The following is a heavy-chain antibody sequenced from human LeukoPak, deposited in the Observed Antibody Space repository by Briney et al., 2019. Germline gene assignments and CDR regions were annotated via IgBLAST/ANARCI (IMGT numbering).Heavy chain of an antibody. Sequence: GSSVKVSCKASGGTFSSYAISWVRHAPGRGLEWMGRIIPILGIANYAQKFQGRVTITADKSTSTAYMELSSLRSEDTAVYYCARSVVVRGAPIDYLGQGTLVTVSS. J-gene: IGHJ4*02. V-gene: IGHV1-69*04. CDR3: ARSVVVRGAPIDY. CDR2: IIPILGIA. CDR1: GGTFSSYA. D-gene: IGHD3-10*01.